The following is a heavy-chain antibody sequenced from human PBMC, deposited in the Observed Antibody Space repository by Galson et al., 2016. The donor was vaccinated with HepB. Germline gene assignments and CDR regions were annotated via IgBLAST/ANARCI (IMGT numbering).Heavy chain of an antibody. V-gene: IGHV1-18*01. CDR1: GYTFTNYG. D-gene: IGHD3-10*01. Sequence: SVKVSCKASGYTFTNYGISWVRQAPGQGLEWMGWISAYNGNTNHAQKFQGRVTVTTDTSTSTAYMEVRSLRSDDSAVYYCARDRVVITMVRGVIRDSGFDPWGQGTLVTVSS. J-gene: IGHJ5*02. CDR2: ISAYNGNT. CDR3: ARDRVVITMVRGVIRDSGFDP.